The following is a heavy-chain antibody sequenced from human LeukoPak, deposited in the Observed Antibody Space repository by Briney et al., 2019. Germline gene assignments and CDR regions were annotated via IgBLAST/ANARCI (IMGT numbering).Heavy chain of an antibody. D-gene: IGHD2-2*01. CDR2: IDQSGST. CDR3: ARVGPDITSWHY. J-gene: IGHJ4*02. Sequence: SETLSLTCAVYGGSFSDYYWSWIRQPPGRGLEWIGEIDQSGSTNYKSSLKSRVTISVDTSKNQISLRLSSVTAADTAAYYCARVGPDITSWHYWGQGTLVTVSS. V-gene: IGHV4-34*01. CDR1: GGSFSDYY.